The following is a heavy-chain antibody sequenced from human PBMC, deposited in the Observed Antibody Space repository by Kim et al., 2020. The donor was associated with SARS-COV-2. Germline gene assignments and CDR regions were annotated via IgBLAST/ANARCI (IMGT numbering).Heavy chain of an antibody. CDR2: IYYSGST. D-gene: IGHD3-22*01. J-gene: IGHJ4*02. Sequence: SETLSLTCTVSGGSISSYYWSWIRQPPRKGLEWIGYIYYSGSTNYNPSFKSRVTISVDTSKNQFSLKLSSVTAADTAVYYCARELEVVVFAYWGEGALVTVSS. CDR3: ARELEVVVFAY. V-gene: IGHV4-59*13. CDR1: GGSISSYY.